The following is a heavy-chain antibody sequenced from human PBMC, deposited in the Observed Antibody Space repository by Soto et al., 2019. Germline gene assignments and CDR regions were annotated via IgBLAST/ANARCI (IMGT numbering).Heavy chain of an antibody. Sequence: GASVKVSCKVCGYTLTELSMHWVRQAPGKGLEWMGGFDPEDGETIYAQKFQGRVTMTEDTSTDTAYMELSSLRSEDTAVYYCATEIYCSGGSCQTFFDYWGQGTLVTVSS. CDR2: FDPEDGET. CDR3: ATEIYCSGGSCQTFFDY. J-gene: IGHJ4*02. V-gene: IGHV1-24*01. CDR1: GYTLTELS. D-gene: IGHD2-15*01.